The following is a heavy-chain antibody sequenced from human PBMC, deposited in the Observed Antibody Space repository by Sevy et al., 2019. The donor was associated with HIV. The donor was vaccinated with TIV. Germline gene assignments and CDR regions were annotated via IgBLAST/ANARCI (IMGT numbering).Heavy chain of an antibody. D-gene: IGHD3-3*01. CDR2: ISGTGNTK. V-gene: IGHV3-11*01. CDR1: GFTFTNYY. J-gene: IGHJ5*02. CDR3: ARDPTYYDFWSGYYTGRFDP. Sequence: GGSLRLSCAASGFTFTNYYMNWIRQAPGKGLEWVSYISGTGNTKYYTDSVKGRFTISRDNAKNSLFLQMDSLRVEDTAVYYCARDPTYYDFWSGYYTGRFDPWGQGTLVTVSS.